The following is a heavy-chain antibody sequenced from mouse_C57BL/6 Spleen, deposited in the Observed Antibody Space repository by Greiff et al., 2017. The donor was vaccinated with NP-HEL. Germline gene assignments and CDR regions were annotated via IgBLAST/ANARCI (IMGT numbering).Heavy chain of an antibody. CDR1: GFTFSSYA. Sequence: EVKLVESGEGLVKPGGSLKLSCAASGFTFSSYAMSWVRQTPEKRLEWVAYISSGGDYIYYADTVKGRFTISRDNARNTLYLQMSSLKSEDTAMYYCTRVYCGYAMDYWGQGTSVTVSS. CDR2: ISSGGDYI. CDR3: TRVYCGYAMDY. J-gene: IGHJ4*01. V-gene: IGHV5-9-1*02. D-gene: IGHD2-1*01.